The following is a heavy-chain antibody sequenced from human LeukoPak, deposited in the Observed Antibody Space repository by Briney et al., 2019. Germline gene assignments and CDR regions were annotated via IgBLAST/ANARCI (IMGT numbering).Heavy chain of an antibody. Sequence: ASVKVSCKASGYTFTAYYVHWVRQATGQGLEWMGWMNPNSGNTGYAQKFQGRVTMTRNTSISTAYMELSSLRSEDTAVYYCARGKKTRGCSSTSCYRPYYYYMDVWGKGTTVTVSS. J-gene: IGHJ6*03. CDR2: MNPNSGNT. CDR3: ARGKKTRGCSSTSCYRPYYYYMDV. D-gene: IGHD2-2*01. CDR1: GYTFTAYY. V-gene: IGHV1-8*02.